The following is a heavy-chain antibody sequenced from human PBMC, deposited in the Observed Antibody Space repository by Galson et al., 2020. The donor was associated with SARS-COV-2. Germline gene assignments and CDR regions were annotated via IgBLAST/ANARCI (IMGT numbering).Heavy chain of an antibody. Sequence: ETSETLSLTCTVSGASISSSGYYWTWIRHHPGKGLEWIGYIYYRGSTDYTPSLKSRVSISRDTSKNQFFLKLTSVTAADTAVYYCARSTSGGLNFDIWGQGTMVTVS. V-gene: IGHV4-31*03. J-gene: IGHJ3*02. CDR1: GASISSSGYY. CDR2: IYYRGST. D-gene: IGHD1-26*01. CDR3: ARSTSGGLNFDI.